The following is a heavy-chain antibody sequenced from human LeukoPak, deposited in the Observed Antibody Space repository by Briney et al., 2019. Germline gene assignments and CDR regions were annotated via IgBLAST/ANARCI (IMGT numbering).Heavy chain of an antibody. CDR2: IIPILGIA. D-gene: IGHD4-23*01. CDR1: GGTFSSYA. Sequence: GASVKVSCKASGGTFSSYAISWVRQAPGQGLEWMGRIIPILGIANYAQKFQGRVTITADKSTSTAYIELSSLRSEDTAVYYCAKDLSDDYGGNFWGQGTLVTVSS. V-gene: IGHV1-69*04. CDR3: AKDLSDDYGGNF. J-gene: IGHJ4*02.